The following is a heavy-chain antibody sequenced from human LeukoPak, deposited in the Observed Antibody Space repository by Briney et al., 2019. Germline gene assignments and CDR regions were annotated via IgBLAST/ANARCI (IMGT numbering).Heavy chain of an antibody. CDR3: ARHPKGPGTHDAFDI. Sequence: SETLSLTCTVSGYSISSGYYWGWIRQPPGKGLEWIGSIYHSGSTYYNPSLKSRVTISVDTSKNQFSLKLSSVTAADTAVYYCARHPKGPGTHDAFDIWAQGTMVTVSS. J-gene: IGHJ3*02. D-gene: IGHD3-10*01. V-gene: IGHV4-38-2*02. CDR1: GYSISSGYY. CDR2: IYHSGST.